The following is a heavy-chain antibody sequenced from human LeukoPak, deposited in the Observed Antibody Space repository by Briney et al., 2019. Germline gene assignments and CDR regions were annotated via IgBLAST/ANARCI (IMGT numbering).Heavy chain of an antibody. J-gene: IGHJ4*02. CDR3: ARFAVHRRITVAGQFGLDY. CDR1: GYTFTSYY. V-gene: IGHV1-46*01. CDR2: IIPIFGTA. D-gene: IGHD6-19*01. Sequence: ASVKVSCKASGYTFTSYYMHWVRQAPGQGLEWMGGIIPIFGTANYAQKFQGRVTMTRDTSTSTVYMELSSLRSEDTAVYYCARFAVHRRITVAGQFGLDYWGQGTLVSLSS.